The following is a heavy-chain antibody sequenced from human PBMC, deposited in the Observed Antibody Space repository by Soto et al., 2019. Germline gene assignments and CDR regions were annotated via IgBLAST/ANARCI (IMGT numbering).Heavy chain of an antibody. V-gene: IGHV3-23*01. Sequence: TGGSLRLSCAASGFTFSSYAMSWVRQAPGKGLEWVSAISGSGGSTYYADSVKGRFTISRDNSKNTLYLQMNSLRAEDTAVYYCAKLGFGVSPIFGVVTSPNWNHVTFDYWGQGNLVTVSS. CDR3: AKLGFGVSPIFGVVTSPNWNHVTFDY. D-gene: IGHD3-3*01. J-gene: IGHJ4*02. CDR2: ISGSGGST. CDR1: GFTFSSYA.